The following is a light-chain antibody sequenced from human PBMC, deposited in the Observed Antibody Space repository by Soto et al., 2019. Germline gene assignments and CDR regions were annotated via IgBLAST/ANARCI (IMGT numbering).Light chain of an antibody. CDR1: SSDIGGYNY. J-gene: IGLJ2*01. Sequence: QSALTQPPSASGSPGQSVTISCTGTSSDIGGYNYVSWYQQLPGKAPQFIIYEVSKRPSGVPDRFSGSKSGNTASLTVSGLQAEDEDDYYCTSYAGRNNLIFGGGTKLTVL. V-gene: IGLV2-8*01. CDR3: TSYAGRNNLI. CDR2: EVS.